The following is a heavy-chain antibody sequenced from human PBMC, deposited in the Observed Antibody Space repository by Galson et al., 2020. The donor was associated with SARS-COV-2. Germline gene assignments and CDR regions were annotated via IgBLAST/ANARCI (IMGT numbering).Heavy chain of an antibody. CDR1: GFTISRFW. V-gene: IGHV3-7*01. Sequence: GESLKISCVGSGFTISRFWMNWVRQAPGKGLEWVANIKPDGSQQQYMDSVKGRFVISRDNAQNSVYLQMNGLRAEDTAVYYCARLLSYYYGMDVWGQGTTVTVSS. CDR2: IKPDGSQQ. CDR3: ARLLSYYYGMDV. J-gene: IGHJ6*02.